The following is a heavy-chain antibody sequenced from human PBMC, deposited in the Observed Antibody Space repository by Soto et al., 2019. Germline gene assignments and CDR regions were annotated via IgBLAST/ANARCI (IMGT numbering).Heavy chain of an antibody. Sequence: EVQLVESGGGLVQPGGSLRLSCAASGFTFSSYEMNWVRQAPGKGLEWVSYISSSGSTIYYADSVKGRFTISRDNAKNSLYLQMNSLRAEDTAVYYCARDFSGWSFDYWGQGTLVTVSS. CDR2: ISSSGSTI. J-gene: IGHJ4*02. D-gene: IGHD6-19*01. V-gene: IGHV3-48*03. CDR1: GFTFSSYE. CDR3: ARDFSGWSFDY.